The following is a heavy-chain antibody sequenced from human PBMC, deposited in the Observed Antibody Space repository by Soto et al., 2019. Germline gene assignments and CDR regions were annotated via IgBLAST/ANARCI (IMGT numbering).Heavy chain of an antibody. CDR2: IDPSDSYT. CDR3: PTQPPAYDDASGSYRLPYY. V-gene: IGHV5-10-1*01. J-gene: IGHJ4*02. CDR1: GYSFTSYW. D-gene: IGHD3-16*02. Sequence: GESLKISCKGSGYSFTSYWISWVRQMPGKGLEWMGRIDPSDSYTNYSPSFQGHVTISADKSISTAYLQWSSLKASDTAMYYCPTQPPAYDDASGSYRLPYYWGQGTLVTFSS.